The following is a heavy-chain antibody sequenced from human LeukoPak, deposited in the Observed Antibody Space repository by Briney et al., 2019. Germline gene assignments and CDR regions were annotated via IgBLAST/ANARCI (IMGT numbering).Heavy chain of an antibody. CDR2: ISWNSGSI. J-gene: IGHJ3*02. CDR1: GFTVSSNY. CDR3: AKGRDGYNFDAFDI. V-gene: IGHV3-9*03. D-gene: IGHD5-24*01. Sequence: GGSLRLSCAASGFTVSSNYMSWVRQAPGKGLEWVSGISWNSGSIGYADSVKGRFTISRDNAKNSLYLQMNSLRAEDMALYYCAKGRDGYNFDAFDIWGQGTMVTLSS.